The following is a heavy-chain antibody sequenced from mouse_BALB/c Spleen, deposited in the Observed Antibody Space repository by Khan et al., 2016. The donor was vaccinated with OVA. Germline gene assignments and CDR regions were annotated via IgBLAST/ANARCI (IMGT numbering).Heavy chain of an antibody. CDR2: ISPGSGTP. CDR1: GYTFTSYW. J-gene: IGHJ4*01. D-gene: IGHD1-1*01. Sequence: DLVKPGASVKLSCKASGYTFTSYWINWIKQRPGQGLEWIGRISPGSGTPYYNEMFKGKATLTVDTSSSTAYIPLISLSSEDSAVYFCARENYYGSSHYAMDYWGQGTSVTVSS. CDR3: ARENYYGSSHYAMDY. V-gene: IGHV1S41*01.